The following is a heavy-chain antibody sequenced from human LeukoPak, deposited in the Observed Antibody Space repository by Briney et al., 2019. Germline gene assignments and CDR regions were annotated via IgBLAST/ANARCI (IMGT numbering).Heavy chain of an antibody. J-gene: IGHJ4*02. CDR3: ARDSISGYELLDY. CDR1: GGTFISYA. V-gene: IGHV1-69*04. Sequence: ASVTVSFKASGGTFISYAISWVRQAPGQGLEWMGRIIPILGIANYAQKFQGRVTITADKSTSTAYMELSSLRSEDTAVYYCARDSISGYELLDYWGQGTLVTVSS. D-gene: IGHD5-12*01. CDR2: IIPILGIA.